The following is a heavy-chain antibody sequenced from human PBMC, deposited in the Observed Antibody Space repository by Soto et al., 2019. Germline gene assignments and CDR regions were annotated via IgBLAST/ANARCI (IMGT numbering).Heavy chain of an antibody. V-gene: IGHV3-30*03. CDR1: GSTFSSYG. CDR3: AREMAVRRVPGNFYYYYGMDV. D-gene: IGHD3-10*01. CDR2: ISYDGSNK. J-gene: IGHJ6*02. Sequence: PGGSLRLSCAASGSTFSSYGMHWVRQAPGKGLEWVAVISYDGSNKYYADSVKGRFTISRDNSKNTLYLQMNSLRTEDTAVYYCAREMAVRRVPGNFYYYYGMDVWGQGTTVTVSS.